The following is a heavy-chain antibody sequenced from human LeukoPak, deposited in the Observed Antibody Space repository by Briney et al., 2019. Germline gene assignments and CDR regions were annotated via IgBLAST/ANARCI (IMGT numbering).Heavy chain of an antibody. D-gene: IGHD6-13*01. CDR2: ISWNSGTI. V-gene: IGHV3-48*01. Sequence: GGSLRPSCAASGFTFSSYSMNWVRQAPGKGLEWVSGISWNSGTIDYADSVKGRFTISRDNSKNTLYLQMNSLRVEDTAVYYCARDGFSSSWGLAYWGQGTLVTVSS. CDR3: ARDGFSSSWGLAY. CDR1: GFTFSSYS. J-gene: IGHJ4*02.